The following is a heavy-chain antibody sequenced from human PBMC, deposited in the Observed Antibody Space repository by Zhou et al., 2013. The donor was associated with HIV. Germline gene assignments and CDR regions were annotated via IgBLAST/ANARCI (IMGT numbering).Heavy chain of an antibody. CDR1: GYTFTGYY. V-gene: IGHV1-2*02. J-gene: IGHJ5*02. CDR3: ARDRLSGMVRGVIRGWFDP. CDR2: INPNSGGT. Sequence: QVQLVQSGAEVKKPGASVKVSCKASGYTFTGYYMHWVRQAPGQGLEWMGWINPNSGGTNYAQKFQGRVTMTRDTSISTAYMELSRLRSDDTAVYYCARDRLSGMVRGVIRGWFDPWGQGTLVTVSS. D-gene: IGHD3-10*01.